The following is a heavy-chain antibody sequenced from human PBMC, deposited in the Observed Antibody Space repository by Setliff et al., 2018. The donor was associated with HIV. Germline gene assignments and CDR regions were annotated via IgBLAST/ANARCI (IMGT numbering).Heavy chain of an antibody. D-gene: IGHD3-3*01. CDR3: ARARFWSGYYTGDNYYYMDV. CDR2: IDHSGGT. J-gene: IGHJ6*03. CDR1: GGSFSGYY. Sequence: SETLSLTCAVYGGSFSGYYWSWIRQTPGKGLERIGEIDHSGGTKYNPSLKGRVTISLDTSKNQFSLKLSSVTAADTAVYYCARARFWSGYYTGDNYYYMDVWGKGTTVTVS. V-gene: IGHV4-34*01.